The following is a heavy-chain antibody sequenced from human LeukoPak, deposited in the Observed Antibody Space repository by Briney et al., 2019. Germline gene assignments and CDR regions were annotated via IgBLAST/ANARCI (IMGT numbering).Heavy chain of an antibody. J-gene: IGHJ5*02. CDR1: GYTFTGYY. V-gene: IGHV1-2*02. D-gene: IGHD2-2*01. CDR2: INPNSGGT. Sequence: ASVKVSCKASGYTFTGYYMHWVRQAPGQGLEWMGWINPNSGGTNYAQKFQGRVTMTRDTSISTAYMELSRLRSDDTAVYYCARDVIVVVPAAIGNSNWFDPWGQGTLVTVSS. CDR3: ARDVIVVVPAAIGNSNWFDP.